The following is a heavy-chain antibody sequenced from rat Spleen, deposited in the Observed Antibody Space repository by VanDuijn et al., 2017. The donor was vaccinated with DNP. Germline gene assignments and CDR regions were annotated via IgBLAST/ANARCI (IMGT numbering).Heavy chain of an antibody. Sequence: EVQLQESGPGLVKPSQSLSLTCSVTGYSITSNYWGWIRKFPGSKMEWMGYISYSGGTNYNPSLRSRISITRDTSKNQFFLQVNSVTTEDTATYYCARWDHYIGFAYWGQGTLVTVSS. CDR1: GYSITSNY. CDR3: ARWDHYIGFAY. J-gene: IGHJ3*01. CDR2: ISYSGGT. V-gene: IGHV3-1*01. D-gene: IGHD1-1*01.